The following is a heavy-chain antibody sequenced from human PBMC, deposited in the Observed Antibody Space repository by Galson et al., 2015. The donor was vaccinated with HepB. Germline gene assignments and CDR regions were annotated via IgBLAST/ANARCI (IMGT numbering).Heavy chain of an antibody. V-gene: IGHV1-18*04. CDR3: ARGSPEYGDYVGPRDY. D-gene: IGHD4-17*01. CDR2: ISAYNGNT. Sequence: CKASGYTFTSYGISWVRQAPGQGLEWMGWISAYNGNTNYAQKLQGRVTMTTDTSTSTAYMELRSLRSDDTAVYYCARGSPEYGDYVGPRDYWGQGTLVTVSS. J-gene: IGHJ4*02. CDR1: GYTFTSYG.